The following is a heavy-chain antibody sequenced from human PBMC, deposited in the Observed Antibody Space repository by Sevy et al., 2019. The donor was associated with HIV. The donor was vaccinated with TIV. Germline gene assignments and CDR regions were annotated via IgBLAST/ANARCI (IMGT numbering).Heavy chain of an antibody. J-gene: IGHJ6*02. Sequence: GGSLRLSCAASGFTFSSYAMHRVRQAPCKGLEWVAVISYDGSNKYYADSVKGRFTISRDNSKNTLYLQMDGLRAEDTALYYCARDDEPDYYYFDMDVWGQGTTVTVSS. CDR3: ARDDEPDYYYFDMDV. CDR2: ISYDGSNK. CDR1: GFTFSSYA. V-gene: IGHV3-30-3*01.